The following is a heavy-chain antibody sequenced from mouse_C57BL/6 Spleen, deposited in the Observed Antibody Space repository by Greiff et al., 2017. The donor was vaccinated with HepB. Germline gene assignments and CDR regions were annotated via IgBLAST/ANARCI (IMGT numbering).Heavy chain of an antibody. Sequence: EVMLVESGGDLVKPGGSLKLSCAASGFTFSSYGMSWVRQTPDKRLEWVATISSGGSYTYYPDSVKGRFTISRDNAKNTLYLQMSSLKSEDTAMYYCARRHHAYGGFAYWGQGTLVTVSA. CDR3: ARRHHAYGGFAY. CDR1: GFTFSSYG. J-gene: IGHJ3*01. CDR2: ISSGGSYT. V-gene: IGHV5-6*02. D-gene: IGHD1-1*01.